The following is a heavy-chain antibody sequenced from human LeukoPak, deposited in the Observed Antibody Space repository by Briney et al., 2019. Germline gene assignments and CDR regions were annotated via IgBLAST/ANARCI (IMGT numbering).Heavy chain of an antibody. CDR2: ISSSSSYI. CDR1: GFTFSSYS. V-gene: IGHV3-21*01. CDR3: ARGRSRHYYYMDV. D-gene: IGHD1-14*01. Sequence: GGSLRLSCAASGFTFSSYSMNWGRQAPGKGLEWVSSISSSSSYIYYADSVKGRFTISRDNAKNSLYLQMNSLRAEDTAVYYCARGRSRHYYYMDVWGKGTTVTVSS. J-gene: IGHJ6*03.